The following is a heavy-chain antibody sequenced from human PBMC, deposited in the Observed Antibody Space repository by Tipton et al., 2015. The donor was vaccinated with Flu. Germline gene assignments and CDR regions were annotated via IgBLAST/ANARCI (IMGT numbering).Heavy chain of an antibody. V-gene: IGHV3-23*01. CDR1: GFTFSIYA. Sequence: SLRLSCAASGFTFSIYAMSWVRQAPGKRLEWISAISGGGGGTYYADSVKGRLSISRDNSKNMLYLRMDSLSAEDTAIYYCARRDYSNYVSEPKNWFDPWGQGILVTVSS. D-gene: IGHD4-11*01. J-gene: IGHJ5*02. CDR2: ISGGGGGT. CDR3: ARRDYSNYVSEPKNWFDP.